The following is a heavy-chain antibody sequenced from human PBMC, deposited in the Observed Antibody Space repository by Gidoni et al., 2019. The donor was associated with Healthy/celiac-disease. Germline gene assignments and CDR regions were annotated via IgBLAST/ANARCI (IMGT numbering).Heavy chain of an antibody. V-gene: IGHV3-73*02. CDR2: IRSKANSYAT. CDR1: GFTFSGSA. J-gene: IGHJ4*02. CDR3: IWGSGY. D-gene: IGHD7-27*01. Sequence: ELQLVESGGGLVQPGGSLTLSCAASGFTFSGSAMHWVRQASGKGLEWVGRIRSKANSYATAYAASVKGRFTISRDDSKNTAYLQMNSLKTEDTDVYYCIWGSGYWGQGTLVTVSS.